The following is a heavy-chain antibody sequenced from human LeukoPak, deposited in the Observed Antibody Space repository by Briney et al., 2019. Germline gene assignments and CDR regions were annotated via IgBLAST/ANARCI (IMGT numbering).Heavy chain of an antibody. J-gene: IGHJ4*02. CDR2: IFSNDEK. CDR3: ARYYGSGSFDY. CDR1: GFSLRNARMG. D-gene: IGHD3-10*01. V-gene: IGHV2-26*01. Sequence: ESGPTLVNPTETLTLTCTVSGFSLRNARMGVSWIRQPPGKALEWLAHIFSNDEKSYSTSLKSRLTISKDTSKSQVVLTMTNMDPVDTATYYRARYYGSGSFDYWGQGTLVTVSS.